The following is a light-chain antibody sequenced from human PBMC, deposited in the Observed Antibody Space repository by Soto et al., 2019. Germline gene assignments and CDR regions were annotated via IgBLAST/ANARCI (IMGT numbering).Light chain of an antibody. CDR2: EVT. CDR3: SSYTSDTTYL. Sequence: QSALTQPAAVSGSPAQSITISCTGTSSDVGGYNYVSWYQQHPGKAPKLMIYEVTNRPSGVSNRFSGSNSGNTASLTISGLQADDEADYYCSSYTSDTTYLFGTGTKVPVL. V-gene: IGLV2-14*01. CDR1: SSDVGGYNY. J-gene: IGLJ1*01.